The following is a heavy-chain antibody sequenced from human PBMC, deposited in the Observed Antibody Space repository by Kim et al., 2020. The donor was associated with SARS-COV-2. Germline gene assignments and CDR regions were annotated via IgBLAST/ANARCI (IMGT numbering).Heavy chain of an antibody. CDR2: ISSSGTTI. D-gene: IGHD1-26*01. V-gene: IGHV3-48*04. Sequence: GGSLRLSCAASGFTFSAYSMTWVRQAPGKGLEWVSYISSSGTTISYADSVKGRFTISRDNAKISLYLQMNILRAEDTAIYYCARHSGSSYYFDYWGQGTLVTVSS. CDR3: ARHSGSSYYFDY. CDR1: GFTFSAYS. J-gene: IGHJ4*02.